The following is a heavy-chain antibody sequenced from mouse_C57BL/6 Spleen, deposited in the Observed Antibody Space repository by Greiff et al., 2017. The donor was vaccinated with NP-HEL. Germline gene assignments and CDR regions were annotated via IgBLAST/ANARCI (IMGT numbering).Heavy chain of an antibody. CDR2: IYPRDGST. J-gene: IGHJ2*01. CDR3: ASLGRDY. V-gene: IGHV1-85*01. D-gene: IGHD4-1*01. CDR1: GYTFTSYD. Sequence: QVQLQQSGPELVKPGASVKLSCKASGYTFTSYDMNWVKQRPGQGLEWIGWIYPRDGSTKYNEKFKGKATLTVDTSSSTAYMELHSLTAEDSAVYFCASLGRDYWSQGTTLTVSS.